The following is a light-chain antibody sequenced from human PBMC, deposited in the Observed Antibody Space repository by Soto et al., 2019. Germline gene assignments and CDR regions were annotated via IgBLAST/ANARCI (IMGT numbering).Light chain of an antibody. V-gene: IGLV4-69*01. CDR2: LNSDGSH. Sequence: QSALTQSPSASASLGASVKLTCTLNSGHSSYAIAWHQQQPEKGPRYLMKLNSDGSHSKGDGIPDRFSGSSSGAERYLTISSLQSEDEADYYCQTWGTGIQVFGGGTKLTVL. J-gene: IGLJ2*01. CDR1: SGHSSYA. CDR3: QTWGTGIQV.